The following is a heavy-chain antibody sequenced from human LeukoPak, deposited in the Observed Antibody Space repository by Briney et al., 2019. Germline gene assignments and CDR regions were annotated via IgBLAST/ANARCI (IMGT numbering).Heavy chain of an antibody. CDR3: ARDSQIRAPDYFDV. CDR1: GFTFSSYS. J-gene: IGHJ4*02. V-gene: IGHV3-21*01. CDR2: ISSNATYI. Sequence: PGGSLRLSCATSGFTFSSYSMNWVRQAPGKGLEWVSSISSNATYIYYADSLKGRSTISRDNAKNSLYLQMNSLRVEDTAVYFCARDSQIRAPDYFDVWGQGALVTVSS.